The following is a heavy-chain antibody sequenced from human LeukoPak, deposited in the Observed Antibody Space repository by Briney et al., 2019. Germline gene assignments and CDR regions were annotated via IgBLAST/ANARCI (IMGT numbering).Heavy chain of an antibody. D-gene: IGHD3-10*01. J-gene: IGHJ4*01. Sequence: GGSLRLSCAASGFTFSHHGMNWVRQAPGKGLEWVSGVGPSGARTYYADSVKGRFTVPRDNSKNTLYLQMNSLRAEDTAVYFCARDVDFYASGSYSDYWGQGTLATVSS. CDR2: VGPSGART. CDR1: GFTFSHHG. V-gene: IGHV3-23*01. CDR3: ARDVDFYASGSYSDY.